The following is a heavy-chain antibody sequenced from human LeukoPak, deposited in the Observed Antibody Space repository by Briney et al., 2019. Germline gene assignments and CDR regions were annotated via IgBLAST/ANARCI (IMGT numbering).Heavy chain of an antibody. J-gene: IGHJ4*02. Sequence: GGSLRLSCAASGFTVSSNYMSWVRQAPGKGLEWVSVIYSGGNTYYADSVKGRFTISRDNSKNTLYLQLNSLRAEDTAVYYCAKSRSSEARAGSNYWGQGTLVTVSS. CDR1: GFTVSSNY. CDR3: AKSRSSEARAGSNY. D-gene: IGHD6-6*01. V-gene: IGHV3-53*01. CDR2: IYSGGNT.